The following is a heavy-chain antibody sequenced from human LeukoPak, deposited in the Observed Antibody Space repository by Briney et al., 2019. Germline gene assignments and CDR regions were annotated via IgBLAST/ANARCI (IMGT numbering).Heavy chain of an antibody. D-gene: IGHD3-9*01. CDR2: ISGSGGST. J-gene: IGHJ4*02. CDR1: GFTFSSYA. Sequence: GGSLRLSCAASGFTFSSYAMSWVRQAPGKGLEWVSAISGSGGSTYYADSVKGRFTISRDNSKNTLYLQMNSLRAEDTAVYYCAKDTAYVGILTGYYKDIFDYWGQGTLVTVSS. CDR3: AKDTAYVGILTGYYKDIFDY. V-gene: IGHV3-23*01.